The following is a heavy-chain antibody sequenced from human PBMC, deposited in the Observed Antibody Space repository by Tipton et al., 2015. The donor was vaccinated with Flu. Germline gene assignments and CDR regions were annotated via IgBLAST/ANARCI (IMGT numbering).Heavy chain of an antibody. CDR1: GGSISSYY. CDR2: IYYSGST. Sequence: LRLSCTVSGGSISSYYWGWIRQPPGKGLEWIGSIYYSGSTYYNPSLKSRVTISVDTSKNQFSLKLSSVTAADTAVYYCAMEGPYGDFDYWGQGTLVTVSS. V-gene: IGHV4-39*07. CDR3: AMEGPYGDFDY. D-gene: IGHD4-17*01. J-gene: IGHJ4*02.